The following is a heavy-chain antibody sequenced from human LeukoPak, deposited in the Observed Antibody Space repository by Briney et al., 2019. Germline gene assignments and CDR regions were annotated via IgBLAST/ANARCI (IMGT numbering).Heavy chain of an antibody. CDR2: INHSGST. Sequence: PSETLSLTCAVYVGSFSGYYWSWIRQPPGKGLEWIGEINHSGSTNYNPSLKSRVTISVDTSKNQFSLKLSSVTAADTAVYYCARFHDFWSGYSDYWGQGTLVTVSS. CDR1: VGSFSGYY. CDR3: ARFHDFWSGYSDY. D-gene: IGHD3-3*01. J-gene: IGHJ4*02. V-gene: IGHV4-34*01.